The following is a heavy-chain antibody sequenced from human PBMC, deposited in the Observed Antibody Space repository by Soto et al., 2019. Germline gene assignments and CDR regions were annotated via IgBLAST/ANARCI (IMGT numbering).Heavy chain of an antibody. CDR1: GGTFSTYS. V-gene: IGHV1-69*01. CDR2: IIPIFGAA. CDR3: ARDGDRVTARH. Sequence: QVQVVQSGAEVKQPGSSVKVSCKVSGGTFSTYSISWVRQAPGQGLEWVGGIIPIFGAAKHVQKFQGRVTITADDSTSTVYMELSGLRSEDTAVYFCARDGDRVTARHWGQGTLVTVSS. D-gene: IGHD7-27*01. J-gene: IGHJ4*02.